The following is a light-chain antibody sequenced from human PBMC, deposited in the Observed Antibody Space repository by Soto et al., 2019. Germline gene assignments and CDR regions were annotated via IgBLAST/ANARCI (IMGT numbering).Light chain of an antibody. CDR3: QQYGDSPLT. CDR1: QSVTCSS. J-gene: IGKJ4*02. CDR2: GVS. V-gene: IGKV3-20*01. Sequence: EIVLTQSPGTVSLSPGERATLSCRASQSVTCSSLAWYQQKPGQAPRLLIYGVSSRATGIPDRFSGSGAGADFTLTISRLEPEDFAVYYFQQYGDSPLTFGGGTKVEIK.